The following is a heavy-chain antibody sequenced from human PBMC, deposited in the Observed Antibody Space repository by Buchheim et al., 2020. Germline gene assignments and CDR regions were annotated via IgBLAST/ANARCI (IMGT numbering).Heavy chain of an antibody. V-gene: IGHV3-33*01. J-gene: IGHJ4*02. Sequence: QVQLVESGGGVIQPGRSLTLSCTTSGFTFSNYGMHWVRQAPGKGLEWVAVIWNDGNTKYYVESVKGRFTISRDISQNTVYLQMNSLRAEDTAVYYCARAAWGHVGDLWGQGTL. D-gene: IGHD3-16*01. CDR1: GFTFSNYG. CDR2: IWNDGNTK. CDR3: ARAAWGHVGDL.